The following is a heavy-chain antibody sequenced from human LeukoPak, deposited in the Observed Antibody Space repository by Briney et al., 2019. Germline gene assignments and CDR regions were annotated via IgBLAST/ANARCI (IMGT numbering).Heavy chain of an antibody. D-gene: IGHD3-10*01. J-gene: IGHJ5*02. CDR3: ATYGSGSYRFDP. V-gene: IGHV4-31*03. CDR2: IHHSGST. Sequence: SETLSLTCTVSGASISSGNYYWSWIRQHPGKGLEWIGYIHHSGSTYYNPSLKSRVIISVDTSKNQFSLKLNSVTAADTAVYYCATYGSGSYRFDPWGQGTLVTVSS. CDR1: GASISSGNYY.